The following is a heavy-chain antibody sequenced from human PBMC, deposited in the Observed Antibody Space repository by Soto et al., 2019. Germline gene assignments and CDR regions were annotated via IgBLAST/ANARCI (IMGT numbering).Heavy chain of an antibody. Sequence: PSLTCAVYGGSFSGYYWSWIRQPPGKGLEWIGEINHSGSTNYNPSLKSRVAISVDTSKNQFSLKLSSVTAADTAVYYCARVPHCSSTSCYSLRSYYYYYGMDVWGQGTTVTVSS. J-gene: IGHJ6*02. V-gene: IGHV4-34*01. CDR1: GGSFSGYY. CDR2: INHSGST. D-gene: IGHD2-2*02. CDR3: ARVPHCSSTSCYSLRSYYYYYGMDV.